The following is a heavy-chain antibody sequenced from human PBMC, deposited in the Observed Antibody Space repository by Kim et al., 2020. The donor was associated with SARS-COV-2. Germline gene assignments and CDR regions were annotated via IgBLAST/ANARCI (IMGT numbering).Heavy chain of an antibody. V-gene: IGHV3-7*01. Sequence: GGSLRLSCAASGFTLRSHWMSWVHQVPGKGLDWVASINRDATVIKYVDSVKGRFSISRDNAENSLYLQMSGLRDEDSAMYYCARLKGDATVYDCWGQGTLVTVSS. J-gene: IGHJ4*02. CDR2: INRDATVI. D-gene: IGHD2-21*02. CDR3: ARLKGDATVYDC. CDR1: GFTLRSHW.